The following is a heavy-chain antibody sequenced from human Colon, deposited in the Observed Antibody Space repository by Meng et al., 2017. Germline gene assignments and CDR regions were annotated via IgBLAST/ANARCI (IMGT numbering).Heavy chain of an antibody. Sequence: GQPRRWGAGLLKPSWTLSLTCVVYGGSFSGYYWSWIRQPPGKGLEWIGEINHSGSTNYNPSLKSRVTISVDTSKNQFSLKLSSVTAADTAVYYCARGRYSGYLPWGQGTLVTVFS. CDR3: ARGRYSGYLP. CDR1: GGSFSGYY. V-gene: IGHV4-34*01. CDR2: INHSGST. D-gene: IGHD5-12*01. J-gene: IGHJ5*02.